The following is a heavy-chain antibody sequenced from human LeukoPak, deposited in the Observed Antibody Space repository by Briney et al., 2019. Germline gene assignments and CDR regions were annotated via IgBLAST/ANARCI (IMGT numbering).Heavy chain of an antibody. CDR2: ISSSSSYI. CDR3: ARDGLVAGTGYYYYGMDV. Sequence: GGSLRLSCAASGFTFSSYSMNWVRQAPGKGLEWVSSISSSSSYIYYADSVKGRFTISRDNAKNSLYLQMNSLRAEDTAVYYCARDGLVAGTGYYYYGMDVWGQGTTVTVSS. CDR1: GFTFSSYS. D-gene: IGHD6-19*01. V-gene: IGHV3-21*01. J-gene: IGHJ6*02.